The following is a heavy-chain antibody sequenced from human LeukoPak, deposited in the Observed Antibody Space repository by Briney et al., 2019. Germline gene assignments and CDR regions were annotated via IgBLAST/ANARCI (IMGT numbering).Heavy chain of an antibody. CDR1: GGSFSGYY. Sequence: SETLSLTCAVYGGSFSGYYWSWIRQPPGKGLEWIGEINHSGSTNYNPSLKSRVTISVDTSKNQFSLKLSSVTAADTAVYYCARRSVTAISSYFDYWGQGTLVTVSS. CDR2: INHSGST. D-gene: IGHD2-21*02. J-gene: IGHJ4*02. CDR3: ARRSVTAISSYFDY. V-gene: IGHV4-34*01.